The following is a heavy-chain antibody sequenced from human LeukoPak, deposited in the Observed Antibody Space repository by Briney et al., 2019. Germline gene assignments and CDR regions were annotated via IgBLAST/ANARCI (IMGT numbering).Heavy chain of an antibody. CDR2: LSGSAGGT. D-gene: IGHD3-16*02. Sequence: GGSLRLSCAASGFTFSNAWMSWVRQAPGKGLEWVAGLSGSAGGTNYADSVKGRFTISRDNSKNTLFLQMDRLRAEDTAVYFCAKRGVVVRVFLVGFHKEAYYFDSWGQGAQVTVSS. V-gene: IGHV3-23*01. CDR3: AKRGVVVRVFLVGFHKEAYYFDS. J-gene: IGHJ4*02. CDR1: GFTFSNAW.